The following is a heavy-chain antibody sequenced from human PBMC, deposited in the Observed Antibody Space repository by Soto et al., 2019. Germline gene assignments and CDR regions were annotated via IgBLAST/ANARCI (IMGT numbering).Heavy chain of an antibody. Sequence: EVPLLGSGGGLVQPGGSLRLSCAASGFTFSSYAMSWVRQAPGKGLEWVSAISGSGGSTYYADSVKGRFTISRDNSKNTLYLQMNSLRAEDTAVYYCAKDQSDLHWYFDLWGRGTLVTVSS. J-gene: IGHJ2*01. CDR2: ISGSGGST. CDR1: GFTFSSYA. V-gene: IGHV3-23*01. CDR3: AKDQSDLHWYFDL.